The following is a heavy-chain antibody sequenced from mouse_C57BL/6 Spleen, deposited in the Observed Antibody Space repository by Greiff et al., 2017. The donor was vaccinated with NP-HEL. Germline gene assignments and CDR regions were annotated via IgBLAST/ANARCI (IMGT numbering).Heavy chain of an antibody. Sequence: VQLQQSGAELVKPGASVKISCKASGYAFSSYWMNWVKQRPGKGLEWIGQIYPGDGDTNYNGKFKGKATLTADKSSSTAYMQLSSLTSEDSAVYFVARKGDYVGALFAYWGQGTLVTVSA. CDR2: IYPGDGDT. V-gene: IGHV1-80*01. CDR3: ARKGDYVGALFAY. D-gene: IGHD2-4*01. J-gene: IGHJ3*01. CDR1: GYAFSSYW.